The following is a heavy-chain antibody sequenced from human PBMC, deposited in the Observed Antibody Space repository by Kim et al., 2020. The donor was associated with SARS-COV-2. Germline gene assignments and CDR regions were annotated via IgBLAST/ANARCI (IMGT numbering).Heavy chain of an antibody. CDR3: ARAGDSSGWYGGYYFDY. V-gene: IGHV3-30*07. Sequence: VKGRFTTSRDNSKNPLYLQLNSLRAADTAVYYCARAGDSSGWYGGYYFDYWGQGTLVTVSS. D-gene: IGHD6-19*01. J-gene: IGHJ4*02.